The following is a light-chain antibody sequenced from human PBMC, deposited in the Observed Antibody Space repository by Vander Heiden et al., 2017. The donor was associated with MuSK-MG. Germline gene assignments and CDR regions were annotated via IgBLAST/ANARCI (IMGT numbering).Light chain of an antibody. V-gene: IGLV2-8*01. J-gene: IGLJ3*02. CDR3: SSYAGSNNWV. Sequence: QSALTQPASASGSPGQSVTISCTGTSSDVGGYNYVSWYQQHPGKAPKLMIYEVSKRPSGVPDRFSDSKSGNTASLTVSGLQAEDEADYYCSSYAGSNNWVFGGGTKLTVL. CDR2: EVS. CDR1: SSDVGGYNY.